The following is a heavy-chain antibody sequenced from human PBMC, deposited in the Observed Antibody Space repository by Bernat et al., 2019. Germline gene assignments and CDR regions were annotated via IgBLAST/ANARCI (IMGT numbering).Heavy chain of an antibody. J-gene: IGHJ4*02. CDR2: ISHDSSAT. D-gene: IGHD3-9*01. V-gene: IGHV3-43*02. CDR1: GFIFDAYV. Sequence: EVQLVESGGVVILPGGSLRLSCAPSGFIFDAYVMHWVRQRPGMGLEWVSRISHDSSATSYAESVKGRFIISRDNSDDSLYLQMNSLRVEDSALYYGVRDNTDWAVDYWGRGTLVTVS. CDR3: VRDNTDWAVDY.